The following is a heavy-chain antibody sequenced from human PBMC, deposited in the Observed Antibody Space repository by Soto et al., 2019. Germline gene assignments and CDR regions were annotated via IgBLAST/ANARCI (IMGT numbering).Heavy chain of an antibody. CDR2: INSDGSSI. V-gene: IGHV3-74*01. CDR1: GFSFSTW. Sequence: EVQLVESGGGVVQPGGSLRLSCAASGFSFSTWMHWVRQAPGKGLVWLSRINSDGSSITYADSVKGRFTVSRDNAKKTLYLQINSLTVEDTGVYYCTRGASGYGNFDYWGQGVLLTVSS. J-gene: IGHJ4*02. D-gene: IGHD5-12*01. CDR3: TRGASGYGNFDY.